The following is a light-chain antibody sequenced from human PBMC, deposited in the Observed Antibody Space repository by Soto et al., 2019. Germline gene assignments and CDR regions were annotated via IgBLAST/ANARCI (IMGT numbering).Light chain of an antibody. V-gene: IGKV3-11*01. CDR2: DAS. CDR1: QTVRNNY. Sequence: IVLTQSPGTLSLSPGERATLSCRASQTVRNNYLAWYQQKPGQAPRLLIYDASNRATGIPARFSGSGSGTDFTPTFSSLEPEDFAVYYCQQRSNWPWTFGQGTKVDIK. CDR3: QQRSNWPWT. J-gene: IGKJ1*01.